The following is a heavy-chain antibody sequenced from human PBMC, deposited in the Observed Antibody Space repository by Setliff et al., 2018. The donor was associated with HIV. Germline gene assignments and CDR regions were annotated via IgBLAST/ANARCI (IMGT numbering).Heavy chain of an antibody. CDR2: THISGIT. CDR3: ASVRGGTSRGFLDF. D-gene: IGHD3-10*01. CDR1: GASISTYY. J-gene: IGHJ4*02. V-gene: IGHV4-4*08. Sequence: SETLSLTCAVSGASISTYYWSWIRQPPGKGLEWIGYTHISGITNYNHSLKSRRTISVDTSKTQFSLKLNSVTAADTAGYYCASVRGGTSRGFLDFWGQGTLVTVSS.